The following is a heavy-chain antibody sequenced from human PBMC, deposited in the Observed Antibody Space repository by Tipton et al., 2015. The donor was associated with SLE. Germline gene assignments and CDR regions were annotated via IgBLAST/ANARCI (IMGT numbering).Heavy chain of an antibody. V-gene: IGHV5-10-1*01. Sequence: VQLVQSGAEVKKPGESLRISCKASGYDFTTYWISWVRQVPGKGLEWMGRIDPSGYHTDYSPSFEGHVAISTAVSINTAYLQWSSLNASDSAIYYCASTSYDTSCYNWLDPCVQGTLFTVRS. CDR2: IDPSGYHT. CDR1: GYDFTTYW. D-gene: IGHD3-22*01. J-gene: IGHJ5*02. CDR3: ASTSYDTSCYNWLDP.